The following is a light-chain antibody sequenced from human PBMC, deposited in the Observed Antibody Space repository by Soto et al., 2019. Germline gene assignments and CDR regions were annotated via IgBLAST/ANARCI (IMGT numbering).Light chain of an antibody. CDR2: DTS. Sequence: IVLTQSPATLSLSPGERATLSCRASQSVSAYLAWYQQKPGQAPRLLIYDTSTRATGTPARFSGSGSGTDFTLTISSLELEDFAVYFCQQRTKWPLFTFGQGTKLEI. J-gene: IGKJ2*01. CDR1: QSVSAY. CDR3: QQRTKWPLFT. V-gene: IGKV3-11*01.